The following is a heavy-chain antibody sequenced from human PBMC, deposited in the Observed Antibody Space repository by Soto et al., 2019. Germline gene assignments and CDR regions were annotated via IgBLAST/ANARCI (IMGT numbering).Heavy chain of an antibody. CDR3: TSPIVVAPAPPGHYGRDV. D-gene: IGHD2-2*01. CDR1: GFTFSGSA. V-gene: IGHV3-73*01. Sequence: PGWSLRLSCAASGFTFSGSAMHWVRQASGKGLEWVGRIRSKANSYATAYAASVKGRFTISRDDSKNTACLQMNTLKPEDPPVYYCTSPIVVAPAPPGHYGRDVGGQGTTVPVSS. CDR2: IRSKANSYAT. J-gene: IGHJ6*02.